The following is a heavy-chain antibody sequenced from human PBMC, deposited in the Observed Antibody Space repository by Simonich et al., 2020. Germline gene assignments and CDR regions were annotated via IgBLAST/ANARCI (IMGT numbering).Heavy chain of an antibody. V-gene: IGHV4-34*01. D-gene: IGHD1-1*01. CDR3: ARHLQLGPFDY. Sequence: QVQLQQWGAGLLKPSETLSLTCAVYGWSFSGDYWSWIRQPPGKGLEWIGEINHSGSTNYNPSLKSRVTISVDTSKNQFSLKLSSVTAADTAVYYCARHLQLGPFDYWGQGTLVTVSS. CDR1: GWSFSGDY. CDR2: INHSGST. J-gene: IGHJ4*02.